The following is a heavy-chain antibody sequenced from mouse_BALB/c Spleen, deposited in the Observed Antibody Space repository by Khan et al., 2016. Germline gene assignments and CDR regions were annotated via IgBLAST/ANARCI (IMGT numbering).Heavy chain of an antibody. J-gene: IGHJ3*01. CDR1: GYAFTNYL. Sequence: QVQLKESGAELVRPGTSVKVSCKASGYAFTNYLIEWIKQRPGQGLEWIGVINPGSGGTNYNEKFKDMATLTADKSSSTAYMQLSSLTSDDSAFYFCARSDYGYGFAYWGQGTLVTVSA. CDR3: ARSDYGYGFAY. CDR2: INPGSGGT. D-gene: IGHD1-2*01. V-gene: IGHV1-54*01.